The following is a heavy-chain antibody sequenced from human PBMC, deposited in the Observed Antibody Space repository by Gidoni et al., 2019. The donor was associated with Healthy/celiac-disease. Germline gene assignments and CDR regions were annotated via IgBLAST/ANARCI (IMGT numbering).Heavy chain of an antibody. CDR2: IYTSGST. CDR1: GGSISSYY. CDR3: ARDLRWSHFDY. J-gene: IGHJ4*02. V-gene: IGHV4-4*07. Sequence: QVQLQESAPGRVKPSETLSPTCTASGGSISSYYWSWIRQPAGKGLEWIGRIYTSGSTNYNPSLKSRVTMSVDTSKNQFSLKLSSVTAADTAVYYCARDLRWSHFDYWGQVTLVTVSS. D-gene: IGHD2-15*01.